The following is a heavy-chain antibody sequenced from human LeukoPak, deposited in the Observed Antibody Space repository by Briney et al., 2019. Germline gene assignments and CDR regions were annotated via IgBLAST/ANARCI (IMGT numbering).Heavy chain of an antibody. CDR2: ISGSGGNT. J-gene: IGHJ4*02. Sequence: GGSLRLSCAASGFTFSSYAMSWVRRAPGKGLEWVSVISGSGGNTYYADSVKGRFAISRDNSKNTLYLQMNSLRAEDTAVYYCARSTVTIGYTPPPPDYWGQGTLVTVSS. CDR3: ARSTVTIGYTPPPPDY. D-gene: IGHD4-11*01. CDR1: GFTFSSYA. V-gene: IGHV3-23*01.